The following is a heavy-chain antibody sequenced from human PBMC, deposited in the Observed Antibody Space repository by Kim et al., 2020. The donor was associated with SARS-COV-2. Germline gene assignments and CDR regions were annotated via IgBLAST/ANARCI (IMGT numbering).Heavy chain of an antibody. CDR2: INHSGST. CDR3: ARVVVGATRPGGKTNWYFDL. V-gene: IGHV4-34*01. J-gene: IGHJ2*01. Sequence: SETLSLTCAVYGGSFSGYYWSWIRQPPGKGLEWIGEINHSGSTNYNPSLKSRVTISVDTSKNQFSLKLSSVTAADTAVYYCARVVVGATRPGGKTNWYFDLWGRGTLVTVSS. D-gene: IGHD1-26*01. CDR1: GGSFSGYY.